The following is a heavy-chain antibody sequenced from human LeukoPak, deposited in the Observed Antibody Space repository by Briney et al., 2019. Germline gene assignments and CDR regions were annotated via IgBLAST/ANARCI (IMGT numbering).Heavy chain of an antibody. CDR3: ASGVPPGGSPHLPH. CDR1: GRSFSGYY. V-gene: IGHV4-34*01. CDR2: INHSGST. J-gene: IGHJ4*02. Sequence: SETLSLTCAVYGRSFSGYYWSWIRQPPGKGLEWIGEINHSGSTNYNPSLKSRVTISVDTSKNQFSLKLSSVTAADTAVYYCASGVPPGGSPHLPHWGQGTLVTVSS. D-gene: IGHD5-12*01.